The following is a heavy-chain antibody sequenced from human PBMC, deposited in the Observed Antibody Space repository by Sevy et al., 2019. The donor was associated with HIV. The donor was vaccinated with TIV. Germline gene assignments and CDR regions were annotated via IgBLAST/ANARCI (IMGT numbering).Heavy chain of an antibody. D-gene: IGHD2-2*01. J-gene: IGHJ4*02. CDR3: AKLLGYCSSTSCSLDY. Sequence: GGSLRLSCAASGFTFSSYGMHWVRQAPGKGLEWVAVISYDGSNKYYANSVKGRFTISRDNSKNTLYLQMNSLRAEDTAVYYSAKLLGYCSSTSCSLDYWGQGTLVTVSS. V-gene: IGHV3-30*18. CDR2: ISYDGSNK. CDR1: GFTFSSYG.